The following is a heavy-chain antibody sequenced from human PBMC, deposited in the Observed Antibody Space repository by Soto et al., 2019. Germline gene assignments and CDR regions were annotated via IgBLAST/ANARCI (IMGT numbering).Heavy chain of an antibody. CDR3: AKGPTVSKLYSFDY. Sequence: EVQLLESGGGLVQPGESLRLSCVASGFTFSNYAMTWVRQAPGRGLELVSTIGTGGSTNYADSVRGRFTISRDNSKNTLYLQMNSLTAEDTAVYYCAKGPTVSKLYSFDYWGQGTLVTVSS. CDR2: IGTGGST. J-gene: IGHJ4*02. CDR1: GFTFSNYA. V-gene: IGHV3-23*01. D-gene: IGHD1-26*01.